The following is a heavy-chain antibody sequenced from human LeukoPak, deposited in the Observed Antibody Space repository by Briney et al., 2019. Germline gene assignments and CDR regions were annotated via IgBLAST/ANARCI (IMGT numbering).Heavy chain of an antibody. V-gene: IGHV3-23*01. CDR2: ITGSGGIT. CDR1: GFTFSNYA. Sequence: GGSLRLSCVASGFTFSNYAMSWVRQAPGKGLEWVSAITGSGGITYYADSVKVRFTISRDNSKNTLYLQMNSLRAEDTAVYYCAKWGDYDVLTGYYDPDYWGQGTLVTVSS. CDR3: AKWGDYDVLTGYYDPDY. J-gene: IGHJ4*02. D-gene: IGHD3-9*01.